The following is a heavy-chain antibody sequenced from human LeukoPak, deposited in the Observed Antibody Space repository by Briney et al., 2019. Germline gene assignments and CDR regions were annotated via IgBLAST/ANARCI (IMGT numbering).Heavy chain of an antibody. CDR3: ARDRRPRGGYIDY. J-gene: IGHJ4*02. Sequence: GGSLRLSCAASGFTFSSYWMSWVRQAPGKGLEGVANMKKDGSEKYYVDSVKGRFTISRDNAKNSLYLQMNSLRAEDTAVYYCARDRRPRGGYIDYWGPGTLVTVSS. CDR2: MKKDGSEK. CDR1: GFTFSSYW. D-gene: IGHD3-16*01. V-gene: IGHV3-7*01.